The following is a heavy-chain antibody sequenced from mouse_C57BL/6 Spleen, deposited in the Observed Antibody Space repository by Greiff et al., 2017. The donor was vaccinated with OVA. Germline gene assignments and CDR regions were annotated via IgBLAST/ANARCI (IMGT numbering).Heavy chain of an antibody. CDR2: IYPGSGNT. J-gene: IGHJ4*01. CDR3: AKDGPFYYDYESAMDY. Sequence: QVQLQQSGPELVKPGASVKISCKASGYSFTSYYIHWVKQRPGQGLEWIGWIYPGSGNTKYNEKFKGKATLTADTSSSTAYMQLSSLTSEDSAVYYCAKDGPFYYDYESAMDYWGQGTSVTVSS. CDR1: GYSFTSYY. D-gene: IGHD2-4*01. V-gene: IGHV1-66*01.